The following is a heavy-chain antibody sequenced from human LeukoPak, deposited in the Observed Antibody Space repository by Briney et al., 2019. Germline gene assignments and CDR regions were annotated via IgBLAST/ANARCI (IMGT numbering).Heavy chain of an antibody. CDR1: GGSFSGYY. CDR3: ARDSSNWFDP. D-gene: IGHD2-21*01. J-gene: IGHJ5*02. Sequence: SETLSLTCAVYGGSFSGYYWSWIRQPPGKGLEWIGEINHSGSTNYNPSLKSRVTISVDTFKDQFSLKLSSVTAADTAVYYCARDSSNWFDPWGQGTLVTVSS. CDR2: INHSGST. V-gene: IGHV4-34*01.